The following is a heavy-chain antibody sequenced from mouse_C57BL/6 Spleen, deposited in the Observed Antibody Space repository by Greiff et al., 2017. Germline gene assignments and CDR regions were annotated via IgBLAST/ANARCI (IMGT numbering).Heavy chain of an antibody. V-gene: IGHV1-75*01. Sequence: QVQLKESGPELVKPGASVKISCKASGYTFTDYCINWVKQRPGQGLEWIGWIFPGSGSTYYNEKFKGKATLTVDKSSSTAYMLLSSLTSEDSAVYCCASYSNPGWFAYWGQGTLVTVSA. CDR2: IFPGSGST. J-gene: IGHJ3*01. CDR1: GYTFTDYC. CDR3: ASYSNPGWFAY. D-gene: IGHD2-5*01.